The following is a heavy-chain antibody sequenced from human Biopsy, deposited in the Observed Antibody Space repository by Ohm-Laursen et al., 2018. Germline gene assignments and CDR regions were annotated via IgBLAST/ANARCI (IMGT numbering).Heavy chain of an antibody. Sequence: SLRLSCAASGFTFGDYYMSWIRRAPGKGLEWLSYISGSGVTKMYAGSVKGRFTVSRDNAKNSLYLEMNNLTVEDTAVYYCATDGAGSYNENWGQGTLASVSS. CDR1: GFTFGDYY. J-gene: IGHJ4*02. V-gene: IGHV3-11*01. D-gene: IGHD3-10*01. CDR2: ISGSGVTK. CDR3: ATDGAGSYNEN.